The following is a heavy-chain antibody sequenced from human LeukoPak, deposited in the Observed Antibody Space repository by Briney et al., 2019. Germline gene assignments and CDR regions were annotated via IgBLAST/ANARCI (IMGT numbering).Heavy chain of an antibody. J-gene: IGHJ4*02. D-gene: IGHD1-26*01. CDR3: ARVWWELSYYFDY. CDR2: IYHSGST. V-gene: IGHV4-39*07. CDR1: GGSISSGGYY. Sequence: KPSETLSLTCTVSGGSISSGGYYWSWIRQPPGKGLEWIGSIYHSGSTYYNPSLKSRVTISVDTSKNQFSLKLSSVTAADTAVYYCARVWWELSYYFDYWGQGTLVTVSS.